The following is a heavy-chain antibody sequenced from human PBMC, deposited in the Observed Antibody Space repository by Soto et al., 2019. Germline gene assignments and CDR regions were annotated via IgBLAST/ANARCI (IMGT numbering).Heavy chain of an antibody. V-gene: IGHV4-59*01. Sequence: SETLSLTCTVSGGSLSGYYWSWIRQPPGKGLEWIGYIYYSGSTNYNPSLKSRVTISVDTSKNQFSLKLSSVAAADTAVYYCARAEDYGEEFYFDYWGQGTQVTVSS. CDR2: IYYSGST. J-gene: IGHJ4*02. CDR3: ARAEDYGEEFYFDY. D-gene: IGHD4-17*01. CDR1: GGSLSGYY.